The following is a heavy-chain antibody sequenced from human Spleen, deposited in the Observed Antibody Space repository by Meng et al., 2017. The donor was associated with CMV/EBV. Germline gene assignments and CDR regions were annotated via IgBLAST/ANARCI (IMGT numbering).Heavy chain of an antibody. J-gene: IGHJ4*02. CDR1: GGSISSGDYY. D-gene: IGHD4-23*01. CDR2: IYYNGRT. V-gene: IGHV4-61*08. CDR3: ARKVNSHFSFDY. Sequence: VSGGSISSGDYYWSWIRQPPGKGLEWIGYIYYNGRTNYNPSLRSRVAISVDTSKNQFSLKLSSVTAADTAMYYCARKVNSHFSFDYWGQGTLVTVSS.